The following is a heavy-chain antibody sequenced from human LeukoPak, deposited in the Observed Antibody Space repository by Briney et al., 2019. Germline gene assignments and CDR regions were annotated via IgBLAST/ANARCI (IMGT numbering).Heavy chain of an antibody. J-gene: IGHJ3*02. D-gene: IGHD3-3*01. CDR3: AREATYYDFWSGYSPAPNDAFDI. V-gene: IGHV1-18*01. CDR2: ISAYNGNT. Sequence: ASVKVSCKASGYTFSSYGYCWVREAHGPGLEWMGWISAYNGNTNYAQKLQGRVTMTTDTSTSTAYMELRSTRSDDTAVYYCAREATYYDFWSGYSPAPNDAFDIWGQGTMVTVSS. CDR1: GYTFSSYG.